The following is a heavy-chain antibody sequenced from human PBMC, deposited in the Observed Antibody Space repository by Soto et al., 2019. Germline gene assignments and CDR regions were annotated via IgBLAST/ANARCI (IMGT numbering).Heavy chain of an antibody. CDR3: TRGGVATRPFDF. CDR1: GYSITSYW. D-gene: IGHD3-3*01. Sequence: EVQLVQSGAEVKQPGESLKISCKASGYSITSYWIAWVRQMPGQGLEWMGIIFPDDYDTRYSPSFQGQVTISADKSISPAYVQWSSLKASDTAMYYCTRGGVATRPFDFWGQGTLVTVSS. V-gene: IGHV5-51*01. J-gene: IGHJ4*02. CDR2: IFPDDYDT.